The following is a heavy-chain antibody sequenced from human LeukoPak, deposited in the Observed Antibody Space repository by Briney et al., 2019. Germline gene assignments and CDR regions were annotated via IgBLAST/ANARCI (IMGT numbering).Heavy chain of an antibody. CDR3: ARADGSSGLHDY. CDR2: IYYSGST. V-gene: IGHV4-59*01. Sequence: NPSETLSLTCTVSGGSISRYYWSWIRQPPGRGLEWIGYIYYSGSTNYNPSLKSRVTISVDTSNNQFSLKLSSVTAADTAVYSCARADGSSGLHDYWGQGTLVTVSS. CDR1: GGSISRYY. J-gene: IGHJ4*02. D-gene: IGHD3-22*01.